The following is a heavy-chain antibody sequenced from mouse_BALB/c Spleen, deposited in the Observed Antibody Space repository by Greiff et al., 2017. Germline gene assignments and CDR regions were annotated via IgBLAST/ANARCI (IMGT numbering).Heavy chain of an antibody. J-gene: IGHJ3*01. V-gene: IGHV1-9*01. CDR2: ILPGSGST. D-gene: IGHD1-1*01. CDR1: GYTFSSYW. CDR3: ARTIITTVVATPFAY. Sequence: VQLQQSGAELMKPGASVKISCKATGYTFSSYWLEWVKQRPGHGLEWIGEILPGSGSTNYNEKFKGKATFTADTSSNTAYMQLSSLTSEDSAVYYCARTIITTVVATPFAYWGQGTLVTVSA.